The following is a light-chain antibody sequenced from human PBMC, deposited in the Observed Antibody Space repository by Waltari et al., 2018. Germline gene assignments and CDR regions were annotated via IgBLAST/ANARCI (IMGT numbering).Light chain of an antibody. Sequence: DIQMTQSPSSLSASVGNSVTITCRGSQSISSSLNWSQQKPEKAPKFLIFAPSSLQSGVPSKFSGSGSETDFTLTISSVQPEDFATYFCQQSYSSPYPFGQGTKVEIK. J-gene: IGKJ2*01. V-gene: IGKV1-39*01. CDR2: APS. CDR1: QSISSS. CDR3: QQSYSSPYP.